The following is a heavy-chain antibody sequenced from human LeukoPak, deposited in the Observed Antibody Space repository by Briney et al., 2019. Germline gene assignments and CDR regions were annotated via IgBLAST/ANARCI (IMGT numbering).Heavy chain of an antibody. CDR1: GFTFSSYA. CDR2: ISAYNGNT. Sequence: GGSLRLSCAASGFTFSSYAMSWVRQAPGQGLEWMGWISAYNGNTNYAQKLQGRVTMTTDTSTSTAYMELRSLRSDDTAVYYCASCPLEWLFTPYFDYWGQGTLVTVSS. D-gene: IGHD3-3*01. V-gene: IGHV1-18*01. CDR3: ASCPLEWLFTPYFDY. J-gene: IGHJ4*02.